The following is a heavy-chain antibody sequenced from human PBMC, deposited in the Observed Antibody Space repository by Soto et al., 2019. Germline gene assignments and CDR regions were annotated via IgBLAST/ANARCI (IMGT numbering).Heavy chain of an antibody. V-gene: IGHV3-73*01. Sequence: EVQLVQSGGGVVQPGGSLKLSCAASGVTFSASAIHWVRQASGKGQEWVGRIRSEANTYATAYAASVIGRFTISRDDSESTAYLQMNSLKAEDTAMYYCITLIDITMVPQAEWGQGTLVTVSS. J-gene: IGHJ4*02. CDR1: GVTFSASA. CDR3: ITLIDITMVPQAE. D-gene: IGHD3-10*01. CDR2: IRSEANTYAT.